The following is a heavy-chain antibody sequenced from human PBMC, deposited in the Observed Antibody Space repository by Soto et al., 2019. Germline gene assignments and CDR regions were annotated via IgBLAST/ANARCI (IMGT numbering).Heavy chain of an antibody. D-gene: IGHD3-22*01. Sequence: PGGSLRLSCAASGFTFSNYWMSWVRQAPGKGLEWVANIKEDGSEIKYVDSVEGRFTLSRDNAQNSLYLHMSSLRAEDTAVYYCAKEAFYDSSGSLDYWGQGTLVTVSS. CDR2: IKEDGSEI. CDR3: AKEAFYDSSGSLDY. CDR1: GFTFSNYW. J-gene: IGHJ4*02. V-gene: IGHV3-7*01.